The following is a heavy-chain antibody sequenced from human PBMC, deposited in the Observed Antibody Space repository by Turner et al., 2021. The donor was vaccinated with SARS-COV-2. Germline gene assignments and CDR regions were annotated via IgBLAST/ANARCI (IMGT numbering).Heavy chain of an antibody. V-gene: IGHV3-9*01. Sequence: EVQLVASGRGLVQPGRSLRLSCAASGSPFDDYAMHWVRQAPGKGLEWVSGISWNSGSIGYADSVKGRVTMSRDNAKNSLYLQMNSLRAEDTALYYCAKDRGYDILTGYSPYFDYWGQGTLVTVSS. J-gene: IGHJ4*02. CDR3: AKDRGYDILTGYSPYFDY. CDR1: GSPFDDYA. D-gene: IGHD3-9*01. CDR2: ISWNSGSI.